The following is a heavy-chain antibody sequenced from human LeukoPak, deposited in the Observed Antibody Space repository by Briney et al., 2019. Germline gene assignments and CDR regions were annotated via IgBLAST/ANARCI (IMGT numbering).Heavy chain of an antibody. D-gene: IGHD1-26*01. CDR1: GGSISNYY. CDR2: INTSGSS. Sequence: PSETLSLTCTVSGGSISNYYCSWIRQPAGKGLEWIGRINTSGSSNYNPFLKSRVTMSVDTSKNQFSLKLSYVTAADTAVYYCAREVSVGPTRTLDPWGQGTLVTVSS. J-gene: IGHJ5*02. CDR3: AREVSVGPTRTLDP. V-gene: IGHV4-4*07.